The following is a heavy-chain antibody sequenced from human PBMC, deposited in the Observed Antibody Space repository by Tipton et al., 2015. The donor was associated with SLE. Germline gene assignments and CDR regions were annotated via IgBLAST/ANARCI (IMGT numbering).Heavy chain of an antibody. J-gene: IGHJ4*02. Sequence: SLRLSCAASGFTFKSYSLYWVRQGPGKGLEWVAVIWYDGSNKYYADSVKGRFTISRDNSKNTLYLQMNSLRAEDTAVYYCAKDLRFYWDQGTLVTVSS. V-gene: IGHV3-33*06. CDR3: AKDLRFY. CDR1: GFTFKSYS. CDR2: IWYDGSNK.